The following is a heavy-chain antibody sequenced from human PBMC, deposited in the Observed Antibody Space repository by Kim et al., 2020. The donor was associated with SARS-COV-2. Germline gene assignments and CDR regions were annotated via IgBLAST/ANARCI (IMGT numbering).Heavy chain of an antibody. Sequence: SETLSLTCTVSGGSISSSSYYWGWIRQPPGKGLEWIGSIYYSGSTYYNPSLKSRVTISVDTSKNQFSLKLSSVTAADTAVYYCARHSHYDSGDYWGHGTL. CDR3: ARHSHYDSGDY. J-gene: IGHJ4*01. V-gene: IGHV4-39*01. D-gene: IGHD3-22*01. CDR1: GGSISSSSYY. CDR2: IYYSGST.